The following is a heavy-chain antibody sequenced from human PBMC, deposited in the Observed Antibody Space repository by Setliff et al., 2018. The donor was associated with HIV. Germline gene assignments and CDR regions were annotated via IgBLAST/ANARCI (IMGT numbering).Heavy chain of an antibody. CDR2: IYSSGST. CDR3: ARAGYCSSASCYFSGWFDP. Sequence: LTCAVSGGSISSYYWSWIRQPPGKGLEWIGYIYSSGSTNYNPSLKSRVTMSVDTSKNQFSLKLSSVTAADMAVYYCARAGYCSSASCYFSGWFDPWGQGTLVTVSS. J-gene: IGHJ5*02. CDR1: GGSISSYY. V-gene: IGHV4-4*08. D-gene: IGHD2-2*01.